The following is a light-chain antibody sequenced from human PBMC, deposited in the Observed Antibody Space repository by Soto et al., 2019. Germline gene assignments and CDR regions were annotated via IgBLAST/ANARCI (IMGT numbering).Light chain of an antibody. J-gene: IGKJ2*01. CDR2: GAS. V-gene: IGKV3-20*01. Sequence: EIVLTQSPGTLSLSPGERATLSCRASQSVSSSYLAWYQQKPGQAPRLLIYGASSRATGIPDRFSGSGSGTDFTLTISRLEPEDFAVDYCQQRDTFGQGTKLEIK. CDR1: QSVSSSY. CDR3: QQRDT.